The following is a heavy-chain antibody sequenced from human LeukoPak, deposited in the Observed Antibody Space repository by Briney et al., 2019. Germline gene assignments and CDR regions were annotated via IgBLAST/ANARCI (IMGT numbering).Heavy chain of an antibody. CDR3: ATWGALDSGSSDY. V-gene: IGHV3-53*01. CDR1: GFTVSSNY. Sequence: GGSLRLSCAASGFTVSSNYMSWVRQAPGKGLEWVSVIYSGGSTYYADSVKGRFTISRDNSKNTLYLQMNSLRAEDTAVYYCATWGALDSGSSDYWGQGTLVTVSS. D-gene: IGHD3-10*01. J-gene: IGHJ4*02. CDR2: IYSGGST.